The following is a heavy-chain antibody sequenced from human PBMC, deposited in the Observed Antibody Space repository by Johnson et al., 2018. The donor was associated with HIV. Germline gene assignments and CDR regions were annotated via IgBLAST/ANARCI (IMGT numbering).Heavy chain of an antibody. D-gene: IGHD3-22*01. V-gene: IGHV3-7*01. CDR3: ARGGFTMIVVEY. CDR1: GFSISTYW. Sequence: VQLVESGGGLVQPGGSLRLSCAASGFSISTYWMSWVRQAPGKGLEWLANINQDGSEMYYVDSVKGRFTISRDNAKNSLFLQMNSLRAEDTAVYYCARGGFTMIVVEYWGQGTMVTVSS. J-gene: IGHJ3*01. CDR2: INQDGSEM.